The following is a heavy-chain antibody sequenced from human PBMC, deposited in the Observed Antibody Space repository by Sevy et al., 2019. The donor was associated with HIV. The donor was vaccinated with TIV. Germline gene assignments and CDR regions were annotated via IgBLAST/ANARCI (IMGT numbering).Heavy chain of an antibody. Sequence: SETLSLTCAVSGYSISSGYYWGWIRQPPGKGLEWIGSIYHSGSTYYNPSLKSRVTISVDTSKNQFSLKLSSVTAADTAVDYCARQGDGGIVVVPAAIDRGYYYYYYMDVWGKGTTVTVSS. CDR3: ARQGDGGIVVVPAAIDRGYYYYYYMDV. J-gene: IGHJ6*03. V-gene: IGHV4-38-2*01. CDR2: IYHSGST. D-gene: IGHD2-2*01. CDR1: GYSISSGYY.